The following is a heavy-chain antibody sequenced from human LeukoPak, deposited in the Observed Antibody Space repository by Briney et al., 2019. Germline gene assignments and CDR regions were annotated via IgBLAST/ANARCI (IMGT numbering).Heavy chain of an antibody. CDR3: AKARVYSSSPDAFDI. D-gene: IGHD6-13*01. V-gene: IGHV1-69*04. J-gene: IGHJ3*02. CDR1: GGTFSSYA. Sequence: ASVKVSCKASGGTFSSYAISWVRQAPGQGLEWMGRINPILGIANYAQKFQGRVTITADKSTSTAYMELSSLRSEDTAVYYCAKARVYSSSPDAFDIWGQGTMVTVSS. CDR2: INPILGIA.